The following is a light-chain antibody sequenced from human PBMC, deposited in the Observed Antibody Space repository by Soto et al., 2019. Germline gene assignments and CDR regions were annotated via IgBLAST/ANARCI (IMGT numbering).Light chain of an antibody. CDR2: DAS. V-gene: IGKV3-11*01. J-gene: IGKJ1*01. CDR3: HQYGTSPQT. CDR1: QSVSSY. Sequence: EIVLTQSPATLSLSPGERATLSCRASQSVSSYLAWYQQKPGQAPRLLIYDASNRATGIPARFSGSGSGTDFTLTISRLEPEDFAVYYCHQYGTSPQTFGQGTKVEVK.